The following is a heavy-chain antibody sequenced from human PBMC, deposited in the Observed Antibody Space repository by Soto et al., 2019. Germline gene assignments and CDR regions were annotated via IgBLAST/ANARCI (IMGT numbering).Heavy chain of an antibody. Sequence: PSETLSLTCTVSGGSISSGDYYWSWIRQHPGKGLEWIGYIYYSGSTYYNPSLKSRVTISVDTSKNQFSLKLSSVTAADTVVYYCAASCVGCGGFNYYGMDVWGQGTTVTVSS. V-gene: IGHV4-31*03. D-gene: IGHD2-21*01. CDR2: IYYSGST. CDR3: AASCVGCGGFNYYGMDV. CDR1: GGSISSGDYY. J-gene: IGHJ6*02.